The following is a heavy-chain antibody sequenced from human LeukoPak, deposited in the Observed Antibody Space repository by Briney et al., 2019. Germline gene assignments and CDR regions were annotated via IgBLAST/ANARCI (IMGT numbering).Heavy chain of an antibody. CDR1: GSTFSEYY. CDR2: ISTSGNYI. D-gene: IGHD3-9*01. V-gene: IGHV3-11*03. CDR3: ARPRIAWSSHWYFEV. J-gene: IGHJ2*01. Sequence: GGSLRLSCAASGSTFSEYYMSWLRQAPGKGLEWVSYISTSGNYIKDAASVKGRFTISRDNAKNSLFLRMSSLRVEDTAVYYCARPRIAWSSHWYFEVWGRGTLVTVSS.